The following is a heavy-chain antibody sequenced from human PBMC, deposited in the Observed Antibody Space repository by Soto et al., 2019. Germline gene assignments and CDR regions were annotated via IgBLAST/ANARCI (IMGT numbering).Heavy chain of an antibody. CDR2: IYYSGST. CDR3: ARSYGWGGGEDFDY. V-gene: IGHV4-59*01. CDR1: GGSISSYY. Sequence: SETLSLTCTVSGGSISSYYWSWIRQPPGKGLEWIGYIYYSGSTNYNPSLKSRVTISVDTSKNQFSLKLSSVTAADTAVYYCARSYGWGGGEDFDYWGQGTLVTVSS. D-gene: IGHD2-21*01. J-gene: IGHJ4*02.